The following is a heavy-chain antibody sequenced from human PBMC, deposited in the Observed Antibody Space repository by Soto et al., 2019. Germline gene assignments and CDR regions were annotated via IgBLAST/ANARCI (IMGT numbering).Heavy chain of an antibody. CDR3: ARRGAVAGLHY. V-gene: IGHV3-74*01. CDR2: INSDGSST. CDR1: GSPFISNW. D-gene: IGHD6-19*01. J-gene: IGHJ4*02. Sequence: EVQLVESGGGLVQPGGSLRAPCAAFGSPFISNWRPWVGQPPGRGLVWVSRINSDGSSTSYADSVKGRFTISRDNAKNTLYLQMNSLRAEDTAIYYCARRGAVAGLHYWGQGTLVTVSS.